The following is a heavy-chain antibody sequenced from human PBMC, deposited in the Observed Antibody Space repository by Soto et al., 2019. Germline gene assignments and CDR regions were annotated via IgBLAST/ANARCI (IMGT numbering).Heavy chain of an antibody. CDR2: IIPISDTT. V-gene: IGHV1-69*01. J-gene: IGHJ6*02. CDR3: ARSQGSSTSLEIYYYYYYGMDV. Sequence: QVQLVQSGAEVKKPGSSVKVSCKASGGTFSSYAFSWVRQAPGQGLEWMGGIIPISDTTNYAQKFQGRVTTTADESTSTAYMELSSLRSEDTAVYYCARSQGSSTSLEIYYYYYYGMDVWGQGTTVTVSS. CDR1: GGTFSSYA. D-gene: IGHD2-2*01.